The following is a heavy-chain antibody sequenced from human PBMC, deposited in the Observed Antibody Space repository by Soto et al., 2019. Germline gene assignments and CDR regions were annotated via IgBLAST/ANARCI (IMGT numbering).Heavy chain of an antibody. CDR3: AKGWDPERITIFGVVIILYFDY. CDR1: GFTFSSYG. CDR2: ISYDGSNK. Sequence: GGSLRLSCAGSGFTFSSYGMHWVRQAPGKGLEWVAVISYDGSNKYYADSVKGRFTISRDNSKNTLYLQMNSLRAEDTAVYYCAKGWDPERITIFGVVIILYFDYWGQGTLVTVSS. D-gene: IGHD3-3*01. J-gene: IGHJ4*02. V-gene: IGHV3-30*18.